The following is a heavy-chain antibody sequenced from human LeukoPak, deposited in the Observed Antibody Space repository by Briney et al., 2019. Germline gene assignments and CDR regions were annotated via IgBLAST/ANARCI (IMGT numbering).Heavy chain of an antibody. J-gene: IGHJ4*02. V-gene: IGHV3-21*01. D-gene: IGHD6-6*01. Sequence: PGGSLRLPCAVSGFTFSSYEMNWVRQAPGKGLEWVSSISSSSSYIYYADSVKGRFTISRDNAKNSLYLQMNSLRAEDTAVYYCARESDWYSSSSDYWGQGTLVTVSS. CDR1: GFTFSSYE. CDR3: ARESDWYSSSSDY. CDR2: ISSSSSYI.